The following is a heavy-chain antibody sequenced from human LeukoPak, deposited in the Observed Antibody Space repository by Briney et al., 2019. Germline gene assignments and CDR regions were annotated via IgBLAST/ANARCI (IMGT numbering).Heavy chain of an antibody. CDR1: GSTFSSYA. D-gene: IGHD2-2*01. V-gene: IGHV3-23*01. J-gene: IGHJ6*03. CDR2: ISGSGGST. CDR3: AENAGWYCSSTSCYSLKSSSKGTYYYYMDV. Sequence: GGSLRLSCAASGSTFSSYAMSWVRQAPGKGLEWVSAISGSGGSTYYADSVKGRFTISRGNSRNTLYLQMNSLRAEDTAVYYCAENAGWYCSSTSCYSLKSSSKGTYYYYMDVWGKGTTVTVSS.